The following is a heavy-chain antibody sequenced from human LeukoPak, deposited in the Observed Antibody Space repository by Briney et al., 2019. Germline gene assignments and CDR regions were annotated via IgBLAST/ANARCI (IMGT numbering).Heavy chain of an antibody. CDR3: ARADSTDGFDI. D-gene: IGHD3/OR15-3a*01. J-gene: IGHJ3*02. Sequence: GGSLRLSCAASGFTFSDHYMTWIRQAPGKGLEWVSYIGSSGTTVYYADSVKGRFTISRDNANSSLYLEMSSLRADDSAVYYCARADSTDGFDIWGQGTMVTVSS. CDR2: IGSSGTTV. V-gene: IGHV3-11*04. CDR1: GFTFSDHY.